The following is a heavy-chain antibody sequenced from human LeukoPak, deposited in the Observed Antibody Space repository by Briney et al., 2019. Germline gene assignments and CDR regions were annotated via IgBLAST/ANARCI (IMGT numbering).Heavy chain of an antibody. Sequence: GGSLRLSCVASGFTFSDAWMSWVRQAPGKGLEWAGRIKSQIDGGTIDYGALVKGRFTISRDDSRNTLYLQMNSLKTEDTAVYYCTTRRQDGCWGQGTLVTVS. J-gene: IGHJ4*02. CDR3: TTRRQDGC. V-gene: IGHV3-15*01. CDR2: IKSQIDGGTI. CDR1: GFTFSDAW.